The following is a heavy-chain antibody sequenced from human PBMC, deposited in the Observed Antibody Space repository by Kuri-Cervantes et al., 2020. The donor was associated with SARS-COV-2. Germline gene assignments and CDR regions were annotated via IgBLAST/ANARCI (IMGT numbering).Heavy chain of an antibody. CDR3: ARASNDFWSGNYFDY. V-gene: IGHV1-2*02. CDR1: GYTFTDYY. D-gene: IGHD3-3*01. CDR2: INPDTGYT. J-gene: IGHJ4*02. Sequence: ASVKVSCKASGYTFTDYYLHWVRQAPGQGLEWVGWINPDTGYTNYAQKFQGRVNMTRDTSISTAYMEMSRLRSDDTAVYYCARASNDFWSGNYFDYWGQGPLVTVSS.